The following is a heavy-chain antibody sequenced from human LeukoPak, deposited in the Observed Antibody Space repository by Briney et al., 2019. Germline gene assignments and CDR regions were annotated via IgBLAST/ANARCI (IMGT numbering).Heavy chain of an antibody. CDR2: IHYSGNT. V-gene: IGHV4-39*07. J-gene: IGHJ5*01. CDR1: GGSISSRSYY. CDR3: ARDPGAYCGSDCVIGS. D-gene: IGHD2-21*02. Sequence: SETLSLTCTVSGGSISSRSYYWGWIRQPPGKGLEWIGNIHYSGNTYNNPSLKSRVTISVDTSKNQFSLKLSSVTAADTAVYYCARDPGAYCGSDCVIGSWGQGTLVTVSS.